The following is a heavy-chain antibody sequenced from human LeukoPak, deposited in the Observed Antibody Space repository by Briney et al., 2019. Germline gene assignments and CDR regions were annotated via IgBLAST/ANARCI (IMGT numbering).Heavy chain of an antibody. J-gene: IGHJ4*02. D-gene: IGHD6-13*01. CDR2: MSPNSGNT. CDR3: ARRIAAGGTAIGY. CDR1: GYTFTSYD. V-gene: IGHV1-8*01. Sequence: ASVKVSCKASGYTFTSYDINWVRQAPGQGLEWMGWMSPNSGNTGYAQKFQGRVTMTRNTSISTAYMELSSLISEDTAMYCCARRIAAGGTAIGYWGQGTLVTVSS.